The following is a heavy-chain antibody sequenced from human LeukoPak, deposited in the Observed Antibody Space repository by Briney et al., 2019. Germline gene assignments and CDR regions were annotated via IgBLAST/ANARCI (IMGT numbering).Heavy chain of an antibody. D-gene: IGHD5-12*01. V-gene: IGHV3-7*01. J-gene: IGHJ4*02. Sequence: GGSLRLSCAASGFTFRDSWMHWVRQAPGKGLEWVANINQDGSHKYYVGSVEGRFIISRDTAKNSVHLQMNSLRAEDTAVYYCARDRGFTSYDYWGQGILVTVSS. CDR1: GFTFRDSW. CDR3: ARDRGFTSYDY. CDR2: INQDGSHK.